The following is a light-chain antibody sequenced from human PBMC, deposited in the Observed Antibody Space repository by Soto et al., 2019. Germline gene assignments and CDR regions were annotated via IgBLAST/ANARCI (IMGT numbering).Light chain of an antibody. CDR2: GAS. Sequence: EVVMTQSPATLSLSPGERATLPCRASQGVSSSLAWYQQKPAQAPRLLIYGASTRATGIPDGFSGSGSETEFTLTISSLQAEDFAIYYCQQYNNWWTFGQGTKVEIK. CDR3: QQYNNWWT. V-gene: IGKV3-15*01. J-gene: IGKJ1*01. CDR1: QGVSSS.